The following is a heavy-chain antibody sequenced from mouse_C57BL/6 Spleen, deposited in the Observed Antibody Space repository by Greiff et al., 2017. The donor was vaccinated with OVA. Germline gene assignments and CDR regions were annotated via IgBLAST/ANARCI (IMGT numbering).Heavy chain of an antibody. CDR3: AREGGYGNSFDY. D-gene: IGHD2-1*01. CDR2: ISYDGSN. Sequence: VQLKESGPGLVKPSQSLSLTCSVTGYSITSGYYWNWIRQFPGNKLEWMGYISYDGSNNYNPSLKNRISITRDTSKNQFFLKLNSVTTEDTATYYCAREGGYGNSFDYWGQGTTLTVSS. CDR1: GYSITSGYY. V-gene: IGHV3-6*01. J-gene: IGHJ2*01.